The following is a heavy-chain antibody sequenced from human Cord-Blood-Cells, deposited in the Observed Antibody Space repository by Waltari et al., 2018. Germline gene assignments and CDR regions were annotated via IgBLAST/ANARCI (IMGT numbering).Heavy chain of an antibody. CDR3: ARGHSSSWYAFDI. CDR2: ISSNGGST. J-gene: IGHJ3*02. CDR1: GFTFSSYA. V-gene: IGHV3-64*01. Sequence: EVQLVESGGGLVQPGGSLRLSCAASGFTFSSYAMHWVRQAPGKGLEYVSAISSNGGSTYYANSVKCRFTISRDNSKNTLYLQMGSLRAEDMAVYYCARGHSSSWYAFDIWGQGTMVTVSS. D-gene: IGHD6-13*01.